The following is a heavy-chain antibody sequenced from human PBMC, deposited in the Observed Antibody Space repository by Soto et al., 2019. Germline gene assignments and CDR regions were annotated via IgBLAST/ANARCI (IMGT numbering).Heavy chain of an antibody. J-gene: IGHJ5*02. Sequence: VSGPTLVNPTQTLTLTCTFSGFSLSTSGVGVGWIRQPPGKALEWLALIYWNDDKRYSPSLKSRLTITKDTSKNQVVLTMTNMDPVDTATYYCAHVKTYYYDSSGLNWFDPWGQGTLVTVSS. CDR2: IYWNDDK. CDR1: GFSLSTSGVG. V-gene: IGHV2-5*01. D-gene: IGHD3-22*01. CDR3: AHVKTYYYDSSGLNWFDP.